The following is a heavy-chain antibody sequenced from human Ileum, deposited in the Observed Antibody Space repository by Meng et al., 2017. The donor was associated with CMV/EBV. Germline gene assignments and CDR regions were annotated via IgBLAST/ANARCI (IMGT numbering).Heavy chain of an antibody. CDR2: IYSDGET. CDR1: GLTVSNNF. Sequence: GGSLRLSCAASGLTVSNNFMTWVRQAPGRGLDWVSTIYSDGETYYADSVKGRFTISRDNFKNTIYLEMHSLRAEDTAMYYCARAPRPTVFRGLDVWGRGTTVTVSS. J-gene: IGHJ6*02. CDR3: ARAPRPTVFRGLDV. V-gene: IGHV3-53*01.